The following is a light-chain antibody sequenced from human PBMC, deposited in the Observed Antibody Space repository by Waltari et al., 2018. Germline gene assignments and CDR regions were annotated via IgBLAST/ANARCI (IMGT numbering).Light chain of an antibody. CDR2: EAS. Sequence: DIVMTQSPATLSVSPGERATLSCRASQSISRSLAWYQQKPGQAPRLRIYEASTRATNIPARCSGSGSGTEFTLTISSLQSDDFAFYYCQQYNYRPRTFGQGTKLEIK. V-gene: IGKV3-15*01. CDR1: QSISRS. CDR3: QQYNYRPRT. J-gene: IGKJ2*01.